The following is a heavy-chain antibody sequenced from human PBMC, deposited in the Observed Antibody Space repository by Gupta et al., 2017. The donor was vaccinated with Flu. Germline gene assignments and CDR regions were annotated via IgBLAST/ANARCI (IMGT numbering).Heavy chain of an antibody. Sequence: YAMTWVRQAPGKGLEWVSSLTGGGGTTYYADSVKGRFTISRDNSKNTLYLQMNSLRAEDTAVYYCASQLTVTGPTWNYFDYWGQGALVTVSS. V-gene: IGHV3-23*01. CDR3: ASQLTVTGPTWNYFDY. CDR1: YA. D-gene: IGHD6-19*01. J-gene: IGHJ4*02. CDR2: LTGGGGTT.